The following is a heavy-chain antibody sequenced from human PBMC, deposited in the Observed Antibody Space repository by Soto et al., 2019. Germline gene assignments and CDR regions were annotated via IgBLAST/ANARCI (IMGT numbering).Heavy chain of an antibody. D-gene: IGHD2-15*01. CDR3: ARGDCVGGTCYSLAGSFYYYMDV. CDR1: GFTFSNYW. Sequence: EVQLVESGGGLVQPGGSLRLSCAASGFTFSNYWMYWVRQAPGKGLEWVSRINSDGSVSSYADSVKGRLTLSRDNVKNTRYLQMDRLRAEDTAVYYCARGDCVGGTCYSLAGSFYYYMDVWGKGTTVTVFS. CDR2: INSDGSVS. J-gene: IGHJ6*03. V-gene: IGHV3-74*02.